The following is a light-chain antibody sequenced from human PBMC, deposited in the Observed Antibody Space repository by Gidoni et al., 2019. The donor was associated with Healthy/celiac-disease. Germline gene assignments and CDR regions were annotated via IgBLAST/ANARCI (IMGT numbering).Light chain of an antibody. CDR2: WAS. CDR1: QSVLYSSNNKNY. J-gene: IGKJ2*02. CDR3: QQYYSTPCT. Sequence: DIVMTQSPDSLAVSLGESATINRKSSQSVLYSSNNKNYLAWYQQKPGQPPKLLIYWASTRESGVPDRFSGSGSGTDFTLTISSLQAEDVAVYYCQQYYSTPCTFGQGTKLEIK. V-gene: IGKV4-1*01.